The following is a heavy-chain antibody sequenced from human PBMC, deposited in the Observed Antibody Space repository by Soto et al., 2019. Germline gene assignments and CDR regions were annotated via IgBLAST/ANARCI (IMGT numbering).Heavy chain of an antibody. V-gene: IGHV1-69*01. CDR3: ARGWGYDSSDYYYAY. Sequence: QVQLVQSGAEVRKPGSSVKVSCKASGGTFSRHAISWVRQAPGQGLEWMGGIIPIFGTANHAQKFQGRVTIIADESTSTVYMELSSLRSEDTAMYYCARGWGYDSSDYYYAYWGQGTVVIVSS. CDR2: IIPIFGTA. J-gene: IGHJ4*02. D-gene: IGHD3-22*01. CDR1: GGTFSRHA.